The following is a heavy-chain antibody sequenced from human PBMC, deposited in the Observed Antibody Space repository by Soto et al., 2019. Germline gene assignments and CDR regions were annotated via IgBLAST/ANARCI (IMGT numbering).Heavy chain of an antibody. CDR3: AREAIVVVPAAHSYYYYGMDV. CDR1: CGSIISYY. CDR2: IYYSGST. J-gene: IGHJ6*02. V-gene: IGHV4-59*01. D-gene: IGHD2-2*01. Sequence: ASETLSLTCTVSCGSIISYYWSWIRQPPGKGLEWIVYIYYSGSTNYNPSLKSRVTISVDTSKNQFSLKLSSVTAADTAVYYCAREAIVVVPAAHSYYYYGMDVWGQGTTVTVSS.